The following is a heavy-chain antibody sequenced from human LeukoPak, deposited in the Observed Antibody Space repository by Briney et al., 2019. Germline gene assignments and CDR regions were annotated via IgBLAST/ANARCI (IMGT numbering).Heavy chain of an antibody. Sequence: PGGSLRLSCAASGFTVSSNYMNWVRQAPGKGPEWVSAIYIGGNTYYADSVKGRFTISRDSSKNTLYLQMNSLRAEDTAVYYCARDRSPDAFDIWGHGTMVTVSS. CDR3: ARDRSPDAFDI. D-gene: IGHD3-22*01. CDR2: IYIGGNT. V-gene: IGHV3-66*02. CDR1: GFTVSSNY. J-gene: IGHJ3*02.